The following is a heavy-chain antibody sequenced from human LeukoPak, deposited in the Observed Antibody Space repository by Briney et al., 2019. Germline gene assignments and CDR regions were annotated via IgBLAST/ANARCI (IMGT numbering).Heavy chain of an antibody. J-gene: IGHJ4*02. CDR1: GGTFSSYA. V-gene: IGHV1-69*13. Sequence: ASVKVSCKASGGTFSSYAISWVRQAPGQGLEWMGGIIPIFGTANYAQKFQGRVTITADESTSTAYMELSSLRSEDTAVYHCARARPGAAAGFDYWGQGTLVTVSS. D-gene: IGHD6-13*01. CDR3: ARARPGAAAGFDY. CDR2: IIPIFGTA.